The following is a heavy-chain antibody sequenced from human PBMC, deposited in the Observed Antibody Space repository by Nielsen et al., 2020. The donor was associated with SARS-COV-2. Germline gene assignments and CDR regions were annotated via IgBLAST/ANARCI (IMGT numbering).Heavy chain of an antibody. CDR1: GFTFDDYA. CDR2: ISWNSGSI. J-gene: IGHJ6*02. V-gene: IGHV3-9*01. D-gene: IGHD3-16*02. Sequence: SLKISCAASGFTFDDYAMHWVRHAPGKGLEWVSGISWNSGSIGYADSVKGRFTISRDNSKNTLYLQMNSLRAEDTAVYYCAGHLSWYGMDVWGQGTTVTVSS. CDR3: AGHLSWYGMDV.